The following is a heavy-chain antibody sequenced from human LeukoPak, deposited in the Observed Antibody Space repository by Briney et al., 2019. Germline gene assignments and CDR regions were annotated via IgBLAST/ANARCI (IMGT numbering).Heavy chain of an antibody. D-gene: IGHD3-22*01. Sequence: PGGSLRLSCAASGFTFNDYAMHWVRQAPGKGLEWVSGISWNSGSIGYADSVKGRFTISRDNAKNSLYLQMNSLRAEDTALYYCAKAASSGYSFQGFDYWGQGTLVSV. CDR3: AKAASSGYSFQGFDY. J-gene: IGHJ4*02. CDR2: ISWNSGSI. CDR1: GFTFNDYA. V-gene: IGHV3-9*01.